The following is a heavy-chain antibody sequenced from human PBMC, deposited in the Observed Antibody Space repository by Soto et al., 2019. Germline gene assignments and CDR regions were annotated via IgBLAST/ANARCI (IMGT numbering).Heavy chain of an antibody. V-gene: IGHV3-53*01. CDR1: GFTVSSNY. CDR2: IYSGGST. D-gene: IGHD5-18*01. CDR3: ARGPDTAMVTVDYFDY. J-gene: IGHJ4*02. Sequence: PGGSLRLSCAASGFTVSSNYMSWVRQAPGKGLEWVSVIYSGGSTYYADSVKGRFTISRDNSKNTLYLQMNSLRAEDTAVYYCARGPDTAMVTVDYFDYWGPGTLVTVSS.